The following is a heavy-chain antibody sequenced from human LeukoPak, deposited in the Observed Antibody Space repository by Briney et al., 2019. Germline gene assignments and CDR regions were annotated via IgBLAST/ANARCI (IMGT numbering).Heavy chain of an antibody. CDR1: GFSFGRHA. J-gene: IGHJ6*03. CDR2: ISYDGSNK. V-gene: IGHV3-30-3*01. Sequence: GGSLRLSCAGSGFSFGRHAMHWVRQAPGKGLEWVAVISYDGSNKYYADSVKGRFTISRDNSKSTLYLQMNSLRAEDTAVYPCARKKSVYRSSSSTYYYMDVWGKGTTVTVSS. D-gene: IGHD6-6*01. CDR3: ARKKSVYRSSSSTYYYMDV.